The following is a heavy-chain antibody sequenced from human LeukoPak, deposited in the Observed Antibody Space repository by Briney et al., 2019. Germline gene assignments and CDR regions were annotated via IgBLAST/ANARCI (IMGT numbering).Heavy chain of an antibody. CDR3: ARGGHGDGYTNFDY. CDR2: MNPNSGNT. D-gene: IGHD5-24*01. CDR1: GYTFTSCD. V-gene: IGHV1-8*01. Sequence: ASVTVSCKASGYTFTSCDINWVRQATGQGLEWMGWMNPNSGNTGYAQKFQGRVTMTRNTSISTAYMELSSLRSEDTAVYYCARGGHGDGYTNFDYWGQGTLVTVSS. J-gene: IGHJ4*02.